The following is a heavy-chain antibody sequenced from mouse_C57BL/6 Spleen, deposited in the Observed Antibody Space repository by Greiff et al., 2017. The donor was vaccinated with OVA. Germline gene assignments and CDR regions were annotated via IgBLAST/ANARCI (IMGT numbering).Heavy chain of an antibody. CDR2: ISSSGST. CDR3: ATNYYGSSYWYFDV. Sequence: EVHLVESGPALVKPSQTVSLTCTVTGYSITNGNHWWNWIRQVSGSKLEWIGYISSSGSTDSNPSLKSRISITRDTSKNQLFLQLNSVTTEDIATYYCATNYYGSSYWYFDVWGTGTTVTVSS. V-gene: IGHV3-4*01. J-gene: IGHJ1*03. CDR1: GYSITNGNHW. D-gene: IGHD1-1*01.